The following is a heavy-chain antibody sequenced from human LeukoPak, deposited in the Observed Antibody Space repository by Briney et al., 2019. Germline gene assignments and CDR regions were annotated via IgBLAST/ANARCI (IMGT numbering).Heavy chain of an antibody. CDR3: ARVKAVAGSFEYYYYYYGMDV. D-gene: IGHD6-19*01. J-gene: IGHJ6*02. V-gene: IGHV4-59*11. Sequence: PSETLSLTCSVSSGTINGHYWSWIRQPPGKGLEWIGYIYYSGSTNYNPSLKSRVTISVDTSKNQFSLKLSSVTAADTAVYYCARVKAVAGSFEYYYYYYGMDVWGQGTTVTVSS. CDR1: SGTINGHY. CDR2: IYYSGST.